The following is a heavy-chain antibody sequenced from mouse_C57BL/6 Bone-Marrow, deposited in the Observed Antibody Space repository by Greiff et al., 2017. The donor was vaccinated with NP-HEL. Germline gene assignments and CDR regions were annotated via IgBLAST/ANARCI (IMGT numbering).Heavy chain of an antibody. CDR2: IWWDDDT. D-gene: IGHD1-1*01. V-gene: IGHV8-8*01. J-gene: IGHJ2*01. CDR3: ARKECPYYYGSRYLDY. CDR1: GFSLTTFGMG. Sequence: QVTLKVSGPGILQPSQTLSLTCSFSGFSLTTFGMGVGWIRQPSGKGLGWLAHIWWDDDTYYNPALMSRLSISTDPSTNQVFLKITNVDTEDTATYYGARKECPYYYGSRYLDYWGQGTTLTVSS.